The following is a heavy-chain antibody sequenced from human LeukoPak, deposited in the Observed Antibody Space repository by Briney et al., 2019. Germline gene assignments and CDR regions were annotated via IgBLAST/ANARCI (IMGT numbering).Heavy chain of an antibody. V-gene: IGHV1-8*01. CDR3: ARDLEGIRFLEWFSEFVCAFDI. J-gene: IGHJ3*02. D-gene: IGHD3-3*01. CDR1: GYTFTSYD. Sequence: ASVKVSCKASGYTFTSYDINWVRQATGQGLEWMGWMNPNSGNTGYAQKFQGRVTMTRNTSISTAYMELSRLRSDDTAVYYCARDLEGIRFLEWFSEFVCAFDIWGQGTMVTVSS. CDR2: MNPNSGNT.